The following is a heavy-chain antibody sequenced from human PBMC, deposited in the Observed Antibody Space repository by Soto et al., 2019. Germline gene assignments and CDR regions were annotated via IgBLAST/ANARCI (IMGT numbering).Heavy chain of an antibody. D-gene: IGHD5-12*01. CDR2: IRGSTEST. CDR3: AKVVRSGYYAAAFDS. CDR1: GFTFSNYA. J-gene: IGHJ4*02. V-gene: IGHV3-23*01. Sequence: EVQLLESGGGLVQPGGSLRLSCAASGFTFSNYAMSWVRQAPGKGLEWVSVIRGSTESTYYADSVKGRFTISRDNSKNTLYLQMHSLRAEDTAVYYCAKVVRSGYYAAAFDSWGQGTLVTASS.